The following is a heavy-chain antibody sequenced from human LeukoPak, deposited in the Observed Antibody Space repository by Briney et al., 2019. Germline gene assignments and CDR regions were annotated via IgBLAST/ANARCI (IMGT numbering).Heavy chain of an antibody. Sequence: GESLKISCKGSGYSFTSYWIGWVRQMPGKGLEWMGIIYPGDSDTRYSPSFQGRVTISADKSISTAYLQWSSLKASDTAMYYCARLRTHSLAVAGPEYYFDYWGQGTLVTVSS. CDR1: GYSFTSYW. V-gene: IGHV5-51*01. CDR2: IYPGDSDT. J-gene: IGHJ4*02. CDR3: ARLRTHSLAVAGPEYYFDY. D-gene: IGHD6-19*01.